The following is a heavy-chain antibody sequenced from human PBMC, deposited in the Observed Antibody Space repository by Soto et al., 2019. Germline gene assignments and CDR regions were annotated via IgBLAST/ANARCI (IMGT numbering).Heavy chain of an antibody. V-gene: IGHV3-53*01. CDR2: ICSGGST. J-gene: IGHJ4*02. D-gene: IGHD3-10*01. CDR3: AKDRFGSGYFDY. Sequence: GGSLRLSCAASGFTVSSNYMSWVRAAAGRVLEWVSVICSGGSTYYADSVKGRFTISRDNSKNTLYLQMNSLRAEDTAVYYCAKDRFGSGYFDYWGQGTLVTVS. CDR1: GFTVSSNY.